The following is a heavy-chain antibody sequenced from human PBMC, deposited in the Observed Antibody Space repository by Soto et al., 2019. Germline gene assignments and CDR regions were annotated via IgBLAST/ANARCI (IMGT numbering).Heavy chain of an antibody. V-gene: IGHV3-11*01. CDR3: ARPNYGMDV. CDR1: GFTFSNYF. CDR2: ISGTAGTI. Sequence: GGSLRLSCAASGFTFSNYFMTWIRQAPGKGLEWVSYISGTAGTIRYADSVKGRFTISRDNAKNSLFLQMNSLRAEDTAVYYCARPNYGMDVWGQGTTVTVSS. J-gene: IGHJ6*02.